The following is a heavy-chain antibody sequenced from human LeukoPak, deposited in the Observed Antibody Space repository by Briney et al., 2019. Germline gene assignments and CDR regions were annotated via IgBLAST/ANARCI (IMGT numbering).Heavy chain of an antibody. J-gene: IGHJ4*02. CDR3: AKGVTIFGVVIYFDY. CDR1: GFTCSSYA. D-gene: IGHD3-3*01. CDR2: SSGSGGST. Sequence: GASLILSSASGGFTCSSYAMRCVRPAPGKVLEFFSASSGSGGSTYYADSVKGRFTISRDNSKNTLYLQMNSLRAEDTAVYYCAKGVTIFGVVIYFDYWGQGTLVTVSS. V-gene: IGHV3-23*01.